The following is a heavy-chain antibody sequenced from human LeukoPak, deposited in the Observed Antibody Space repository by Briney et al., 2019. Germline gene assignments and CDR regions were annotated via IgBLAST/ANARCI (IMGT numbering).Heavy chain of an antibody. D-gene: IGHD3-22*01. V-gene: IGHV3-30*02. CDR3: SKGLNYYDGSGYPS. CDR2: IRNDGSDK. CDR1: GFTFTNYG. J-gene: IGHJ4*02. Sequence: PGRSLTLSCAASGFTFTNYGLHWVRQAPGKGLEWVAFIRNDGSDKYYADSVKGRFTISRDNSKNTLYLQMNSLRPEDTAVYYCSKGLNYYDGSGYPSWGQGTLVTVSS.